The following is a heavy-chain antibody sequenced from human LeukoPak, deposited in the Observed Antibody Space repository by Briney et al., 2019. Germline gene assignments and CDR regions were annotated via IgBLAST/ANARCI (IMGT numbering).Heavy chain of an antibody. CDR2: INPNSGGT. V-gene: IGHV1-2*02. CDR1: GGTFSSYA. CDR3: ARDGSGSYRLRGYYMDV. D-gene: IGHD3-10*01. J-gene: IGHJ6*03. Sequence: ASVKVSCKASGGTFSSYAISWVRQAPGQGLEWMGWINPNSGGTNSAQKFQGRVTMTRDTSISTAYMELSRLRSDDTAVYYCARDGSGSYRLRGYYMDVWGKGTTVTISS.